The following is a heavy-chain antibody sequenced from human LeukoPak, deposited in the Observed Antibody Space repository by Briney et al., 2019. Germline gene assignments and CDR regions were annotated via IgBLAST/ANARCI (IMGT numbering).Heavy chain of an antibody. CDR3: ARVLGRYYYGSGSFDY. CDR1: GFTFSSYA. V-gene: IGHV3-30-3*01. Sequence: GALRLSCAASGFTFSSYAMHWVRQAPGKGLEWVAVISYDGSNKYYADSVKGRFTISRDNSKNTLYLQMNSLRAEDTAVYYCARVLGRYYYGSGSFDYWGQGTLVTVSS. D-gene: IGHD3-10*01. J-gene: IGHJ4*02. CDR2: ISYDGSNK.